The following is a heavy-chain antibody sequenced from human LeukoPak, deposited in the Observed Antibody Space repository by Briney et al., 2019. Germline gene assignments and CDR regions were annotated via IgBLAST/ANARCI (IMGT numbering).Heavy chain of an antibody. V-gene: IGHV3-7*03. Sequence: PGGSLRLSCAASGFTFSSYWVSWVRQAPGKGLEWVANINQDGSEKYHVDSVKGRFTISRDNAKNSLYLQMNSLRAEDTAVYYCAKDLFTMIVVVPNSLFDYWGQGTLVTVSS. D-gene: IGHD3-22*01. CDR2: INQDGSEK. CDR3: AKDLFTMIVVVPNSLFDY. CDR1: GFTFSSYW. J-gene: IGHJ4*02.